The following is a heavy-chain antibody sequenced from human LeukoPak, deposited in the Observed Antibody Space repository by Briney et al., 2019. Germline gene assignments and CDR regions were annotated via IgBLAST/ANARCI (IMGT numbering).Heavy chain of an antibody. CDR1: GGSVSSDSRY. V-gene: IGHV4-61*02. CDR2: IYSSGYT. D-gene: IGHD5-12*01. Sequence: SETLSLTCSVSGGSVSSDSRYWSWVRQPAGKGLEWIGRIYSSGYTNYNPSLKSRVTMSVDTSKNQFSLKLSSVTAADTAVYYCARDRGSYSGYATGDYFDYWGQGTLVTVSA. J-gene: IGHJ4*02. CDR3: ARDRGSYSGYATGDYFDY.